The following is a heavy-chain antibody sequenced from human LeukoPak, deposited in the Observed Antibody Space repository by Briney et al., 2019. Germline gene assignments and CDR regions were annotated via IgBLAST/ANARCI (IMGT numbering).Heavy chain of an antibody. CDR3: ARIGYSYGYGLDYYYYMDV. V-gene: IGHV3-7*03. D-gene: IGHD5-18*01. CDR1: GFTFSSYW. Sequence: PGGSLRLSCAASGFTFSSYWMSWVRQAPGKGLEWVANIKQDGSEKYYVDSVKGRFTISRDNAKNSLYLQMNSLRAEDTALYYCARIGYSYGYGLDYYYYMDVWGKGTTVTVSS. J-gene: IGHJ6*03. CDR2: IKQDGSEK.